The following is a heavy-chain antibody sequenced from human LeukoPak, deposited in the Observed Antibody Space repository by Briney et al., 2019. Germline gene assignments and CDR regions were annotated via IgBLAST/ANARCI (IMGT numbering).Heavy chain of an antibody. D-gene: IGHD6-19*01. Sequence: ASVKVSCKASGYTFTSYAMHWVRQAPGQRLEWMGWINAGNGNTKYSQKFQGRVTITRDTSASTAYMELSSLRSEDTAVYYCARDRGGGQWLVRYYYYYGMDVWGQGTTVTVSS. CDR3: ARDRGGGQWLVRYYYYYGMDV. CDR1: GYTFTSYA. CDR2: INAGNGNT. J-gene: IGHJ6*02. V-gene: IGHV1-3*01.